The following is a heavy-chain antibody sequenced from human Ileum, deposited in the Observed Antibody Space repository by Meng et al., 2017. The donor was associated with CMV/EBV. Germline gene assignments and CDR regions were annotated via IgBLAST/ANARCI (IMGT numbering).Heavy chain of an antibody. CDR3: TRGDYSGNLPFDK. V-gene: IGHV3-74*01. CDR1: GFTFSTYW. J-gene: IGHJ4*02. CDR2: IKGDGSTT. Sequence: GGSLRLSCAASGFTFSTYWIHWVRQAPGTGLVWVSVIKGDGSTTNYVDSVKGRFTVSRDNAKNMVYLQMNSLRVEDTAVYYCTRGDYSGNLPFDKWGQGTLVTVSS. D-gene: IGHD4-23*01.